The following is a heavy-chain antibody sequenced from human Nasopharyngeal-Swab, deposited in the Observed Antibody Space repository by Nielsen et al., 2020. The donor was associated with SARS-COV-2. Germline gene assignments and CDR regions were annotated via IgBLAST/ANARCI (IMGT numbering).Heavy chain of an antibody. CDR2: ISGSGGST. J-gene: IGHJ6*02. V-gene: IGHV3-23*01. Sequence: GESLKISCAASGFTFSSYAMSWVRQAPGKGLEWVSAISGSGGSTYYADSVKGRFTISRDNSKNTLYLQMNSLRAEDTAVYYCAKDSYDSSGYSYYYGMDVWGQGTTVTVSS. D-gene: IGHD3-22*01. CDR3: AKDSYDSSGYSYYYGMDV. CDR1: GFTFSSYA.